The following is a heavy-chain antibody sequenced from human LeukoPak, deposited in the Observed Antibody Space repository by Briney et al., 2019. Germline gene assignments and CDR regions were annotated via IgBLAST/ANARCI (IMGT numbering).Heavy chain of an antibody. J-gene: IGHJ3*02. D-gene: IGHD1-26*01. CDR3: ARLQPPKVGAWPYDAFDI. Sequence: GGSLRLSCAASGFTVSSNYMSWVRQAPGKGLEWVSVIYSGGSTYYADSVKGRFTISRDNSKNTLYLQMNSLRAEDTAVYYCARLQPPKVGAWPYDAFDIWGQGTMVTVSS. CDR1: GFTVSSNY. V-gene: IGHV3-53*01. CDR2: IYSGGST.